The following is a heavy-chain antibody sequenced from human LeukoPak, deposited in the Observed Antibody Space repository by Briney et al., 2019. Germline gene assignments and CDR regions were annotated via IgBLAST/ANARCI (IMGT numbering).Heavy chain of an antibody. D-gene: IGHD2-15*01. CDR2: MNPNSGNT. Sequence: GASVKVSCKVSGYTFTSYDINWVRQATGQGLEWMGWMNPNSGNTGYAQKFQGRVTLTRNTSISTAYMEVSSLISEDTAVYYCARRDCSGGTCRTRIFDYWGQGTLVTVSS. CDR3: ARRDCSGGTCRTRIFDY. CDR1: GYTFTSYD. J-gene: IGHJ4*02. V-gene: IGHV1-8*03.